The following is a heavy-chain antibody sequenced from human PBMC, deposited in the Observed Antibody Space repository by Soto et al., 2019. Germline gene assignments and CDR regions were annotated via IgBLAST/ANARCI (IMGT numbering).Heavy chain of an antibody. CDR2: ISGSGGST. CDR1: GFTFSSYA. D-gene: IGHD1-7*01. V-gene: IGHV3-23*01. Sequence: PGVSLRLSCAASGFTFSSYAMSWVRQAPGKGLEWVSAISGSGGSTYYADSVKGRFTISRDNSKNTLYLQMNSLRAEDTAVYYCAILTGITGTDYGMDVWGQGTTVTVSS. J-gene: IGHJ6*02. CDR3: AILTGITGTDYGMDV.